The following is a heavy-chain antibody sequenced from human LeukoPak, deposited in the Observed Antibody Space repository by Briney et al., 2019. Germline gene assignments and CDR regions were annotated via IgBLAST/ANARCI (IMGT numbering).Heavy chain of an antibody. J-gene: IGHJ4*02. D-gene: IGHD4-11*01. CDR1: GYTFTGYD. CDR2: INPNSGGA. Sequence: SVKVCCKASGYTFTGYDIYWVRQAPGQGLEWMGWINPNSGGADYTQKFQGRVTMTRDTSISTAYMELSRLRSDDTAVYYCARDYSRYFDFWGQGTLVTVSS. V-gene: IGHV1-2*02. CDR3: ARDYSRYFDF.